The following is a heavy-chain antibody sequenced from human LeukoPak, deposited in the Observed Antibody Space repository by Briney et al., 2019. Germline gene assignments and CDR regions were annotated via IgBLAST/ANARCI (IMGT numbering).Heavy chain of an antibody. J-gene: IGHJ4*02. V-gene: IGHV3-66*01. D-gene: IGHD3-22*01. CDR1: GFTVSSNY. CDR3: ARSPVRYYDSSGSSEFDY. CDR2: IYSGGST. Sequence: GGSLRLSCAASGFTVSSNYMGWVRQAPGKGLEWVSVIYSGGSTYYADSVKGRFTISRDNSKNTLYLQMNSLRAEDTAVYYCARSPVRYYDSSGSSEFDYWGQGTLVTVSS.